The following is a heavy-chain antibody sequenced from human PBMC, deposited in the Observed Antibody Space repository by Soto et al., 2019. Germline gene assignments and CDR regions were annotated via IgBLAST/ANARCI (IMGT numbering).Heavy chain of an antibody. V-gene: IGHV1-69*06. J-gene: IGHJ4*02. CDR3: ARDHTTYGDFAVKGLLD. CDR1: EGTFSNYA. CDR2: IFPLFGTT. Sequence: QVQLVQSGAEVKKPGSSVKVSCKASEGTFSNYAFSWVRQAPGQGLEWMGGIFPLFGTTNYAQKFQGRVTITADKSTTTAYMELISLTSEDTAVYYCARDHTTYGDFAVKGLLDWGQGVLVTVSS. D-gene: IGHD4-17*01.